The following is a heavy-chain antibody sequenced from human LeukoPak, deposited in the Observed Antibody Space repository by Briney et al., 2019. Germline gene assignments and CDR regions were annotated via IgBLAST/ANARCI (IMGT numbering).Heavy chain of an antibody. V-gene: IGHV3-23*01. J-gene: IGHJ4*02. CDR1: GFTFSSYA. CDR3: AKGAGRYYDSSGYYSKPNYFDQ. CDR2: ISGSGGST. Sequence: GGSLRLSCATSGFTFSSYAMSWVRQAQGKGLHWVSAISGSGGSTYYADSVKGRFTISTDISKNTLYLQMNSLRAEDTAVYYCAKGAGRYYDSSGYYSKPNYFDQWGQGTLVTVSS. D-gene: IGHD3-22*01.